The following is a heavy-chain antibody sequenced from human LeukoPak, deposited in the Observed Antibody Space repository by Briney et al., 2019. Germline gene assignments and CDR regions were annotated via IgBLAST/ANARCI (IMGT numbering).Heavy chain of an antibody. D-gene: IGHD1-14*01. V-gene: IGHV3-23*01. J-gene: IGHJ6*03. CDR1: GFTFSTFA. CDR3: AKTSLGAGSGHYYYMDV. Sequence: GGSLRLSCAASGFTFSTFAMVWVRQPPGKGLEWVSSIFPSGGEIHYADSVKGRFTISRDNSKNTVYLQMDSLRAEDTALYYCAKTSLGAGSGHYYYMDVWGKGTTVTISS. CDR2: IFPSGGEI.